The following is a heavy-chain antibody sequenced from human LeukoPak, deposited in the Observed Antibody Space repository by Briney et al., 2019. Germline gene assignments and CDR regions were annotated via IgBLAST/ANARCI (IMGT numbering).Heavy chain of an antibody. D-gene: IGHD4-17*01. CDR2: IYHSGST. Sequence: PSETLSLTCAVSGGSISSSNWWSWVRQPPGKGLEWIGEIYHSGSTNYNPSLKSRVTISVDKSKNQFSLKLSSVTAADTAVYYCARDEGYGDNWFDPWGQGTLVTVSS. V-gene: IGHV4-4*02. J-gene: IGHJ5*02. CDR3: ARDEGYGDNWFDP. CDR1: GGSISSSNW.